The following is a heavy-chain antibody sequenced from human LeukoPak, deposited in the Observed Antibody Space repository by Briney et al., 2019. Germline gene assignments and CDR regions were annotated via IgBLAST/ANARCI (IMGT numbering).Heavy chain of an antibody. V-gene: IGHV3-53*05. CDR1: GLTVISNY. J-gene: IGHJ4*02. CDR3: VKDSKSSGWYVPPNFDY. CDR2: IYSGGST. D-gene: IGHD6-19*01. Sequence: PGGSLRLSCAASGLTVISNYMSWVRQAPGKGLEWVSLIYSGGSTYYADSVKGRFAISRDNSKNTLYLQMSSLRTEDTAVYYCVKDSKSSGWYVPPNFDYWGQGTLVTVSS.